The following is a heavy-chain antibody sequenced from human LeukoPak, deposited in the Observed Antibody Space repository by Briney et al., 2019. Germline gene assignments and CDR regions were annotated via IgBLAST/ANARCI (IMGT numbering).Heavy chain of an antibody. V-gene: IGHV1-24*01. CDR2: FDPEDGET. D-gene: IGHD3-10*01. CDR3: ATCNPYYYGSRNLKELDY. CDR1: GYTLTELP. J-gene: IGHJ4*02. Sequence: ASVKVSCKVSGYTLTELPMHWVRQAPGKGLEWMGGFDPEDGETIYAQKFQGRVTMTEDTSTDTAYMELSSLRSEDTAVYYCATCNPYYYGSRNLKELDYWGQGTLVTVSS.